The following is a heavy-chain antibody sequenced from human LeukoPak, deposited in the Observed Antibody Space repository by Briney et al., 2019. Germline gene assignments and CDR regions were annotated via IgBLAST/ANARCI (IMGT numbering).Heavy chain of an antibody. Sequence: PGGPLRLSCAASGFTVSSNYMSWVRQAPGKGLEWVSVIYSGGSTYYADSVKGRFTISRDNSKNTLYLQMNSLRAEDTAVYYCARADCSGGSCYSGDYFDYWGQGTLVTVSS. D-gene: IGHD2-15*01. V-gene: IGHV3-66*01. J-gene: IGHJ4*02. CDR2: IYSGGST. CDR1: GFTVSSNY. CDR3: ARADCSGGSCYSGDYFDY.